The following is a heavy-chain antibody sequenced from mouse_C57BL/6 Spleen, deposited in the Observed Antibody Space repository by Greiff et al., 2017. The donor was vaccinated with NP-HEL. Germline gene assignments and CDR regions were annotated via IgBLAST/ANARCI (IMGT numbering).Heavy chain of an antibody. D-gene: IGHD1-1*01. CDR1: GYTFTSYW. V-gene: IGHV1-50*01. CDR3: AREGYGSTYFDD. J-gene: IGHJ2*01. Sequence: QVQLQQPGAELVKPGASVKLSCKASGYTFTSYWMQWVKQRPGQGLEWIGEIDPSDGYTNYNQKFKGKATLTVDTSSSTAYMQLSSLTSEDSAVYYCAREGYGSTYFDDWGQGTTLTVSS. CDR2: IDPSDGYT.